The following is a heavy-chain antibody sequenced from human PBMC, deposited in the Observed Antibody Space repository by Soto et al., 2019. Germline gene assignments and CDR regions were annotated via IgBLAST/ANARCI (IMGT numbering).Heavy chain of an antibody. CDR1: GYTFTDYW. CDR3: AREIGGWYHYYYGMDV. V-gene: IGHV5-51*01. Sequence: GESLKISCRGSGYTFTDYWIVWVRQMPGKGLEWMGVIYPGDSKTKYSPSFQGQVTLSADKSITTAYLQWSSLKASDTAVYYCAREIGGWYHYYYGMDVWGQGTTVTVSS. J-gene: IGHJ6*02. D-gene: IGHD3-3*01. CDR2: IYPGDSKT.